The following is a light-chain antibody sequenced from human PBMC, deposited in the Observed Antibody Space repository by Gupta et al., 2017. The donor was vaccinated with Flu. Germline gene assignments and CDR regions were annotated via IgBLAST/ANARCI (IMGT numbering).Light chain of an antibody. Sequence: GGNNIGSKSVHWYQQKPGQAPVLVVYDDSDRPSGIPERFTGSNSGNTATLTISRVEAGDEADYYCQVWDGSSEQVVFGGGAKLAVL. V-gene: IGLV3-21*02. CDR2: DDS. CDR3: QVWDGSSEQVV. J-gene: IGLJ2*01. CDR1: NIGSKS.